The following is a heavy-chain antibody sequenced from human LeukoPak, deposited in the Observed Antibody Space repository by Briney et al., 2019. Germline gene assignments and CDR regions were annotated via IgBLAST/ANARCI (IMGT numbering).Heavy chain of an antibody. CDR2: IYPGDSDT. CDR3: ARRGHSSSWYSDY. D-gene: IGHD6-13*01. J-gene: IGHJ4*02. Sequence: GESLKISCQGSGYSFTNYWIGWVRHMRGKGLEWMGIIYPGDSDTRYSPSFQGQVTISADKSINTAYLQWSSLKASDTAIYYCARRGHSSSWYSDYWGQGTLVTVSS. V-gene: IGHV5-51*01. CDR1: GYSFTNYW.